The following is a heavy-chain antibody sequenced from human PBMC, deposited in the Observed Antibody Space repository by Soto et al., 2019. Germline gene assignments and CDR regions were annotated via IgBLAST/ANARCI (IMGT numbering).Heavy chain of an antibody. V-gene: IGHV3-7*01. D-gene: IGHD3-3*01. J-gene: IGHJ6*02. Sequence: GGSLRLSCAASGFTFSSCWMSWVRQAPGKGLEWVANIKQDGSEKYYVDSVKGRFTISRDNAKNSLYLQMNSLRAEDTAVYYCARDRSFWSGNYYYGMDVWGQGTTVTVSS. CDR1: GFTFSSCW. CDR2: IKQDGSEK. CDR3: ARDRSFWSGNYYYGMDV.